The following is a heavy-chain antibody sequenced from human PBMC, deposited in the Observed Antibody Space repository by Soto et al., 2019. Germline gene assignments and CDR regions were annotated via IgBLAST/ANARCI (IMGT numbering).Heavy chain of an antibody. V-gene: IGHV1-18*01. J-gene: IGHJ3*02. Sequence: ASVKVSCKASGYTFTSYGISWVRQAPGQGLEWMGWISAYNGNTNYAQKLQGRVTMTTDTSTSTAYMELRSLRSDDTAVYYCAREGAYCSSTSCYAFDIWGQGTMVTVSS. D-gene: IGHD2-2*01. CDR2: ISAYNGNT. CDR1: GYTFTSYG. CDR3: AREGAYCSSTSCYAFDI.